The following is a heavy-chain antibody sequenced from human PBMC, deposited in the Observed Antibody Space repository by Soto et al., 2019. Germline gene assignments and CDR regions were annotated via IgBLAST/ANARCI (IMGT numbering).Heavy chain of an antibody. J-gene: IGHJ6*02. CDR3: ASGQSDFWIPHGMDV. V-gene: IGHV3-7*03. Sequence: GGSLRLSCAASGFTFSSYWMSWVRQAPGKGLEWVANIKQDGSEKYYVDSVKGRFTISRDNAKNSLYLQMNSLRAEDTAVYYCASGQSDFWIPHGMDVWGQGTTVTVPS. D-gene: IGHD3-3*01. CDR2: IKQDGSEK. CDR1: GFTFSSYW.